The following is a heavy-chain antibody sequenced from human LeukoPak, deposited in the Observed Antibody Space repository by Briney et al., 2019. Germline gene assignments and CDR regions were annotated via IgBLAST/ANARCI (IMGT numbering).Heavy chain of an antibody. CDR2: IYYSVST. CDR3: ASNNFWSGYYTGWFDP. J-gene: IGHJ5*02. CDR1: GGSISSSSYY. D-gene: IGHD3-3*01. Sequence: SETLSLTCTVSGGSISSSSYYWGWIRQPPGKGLEWIGSIYYSVSTYYNPSLKSRVTISVDTSRNQFSLKLSSVTAADTAVYYCASNNFWSGYYTGWFDPWGQGTLVTVSS. V-gene: IGHV4-39*07.